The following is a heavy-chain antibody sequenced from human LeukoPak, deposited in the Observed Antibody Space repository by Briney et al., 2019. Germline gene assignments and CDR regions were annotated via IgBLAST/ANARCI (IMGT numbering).Heavy chain of an antibody. V-gene: IGHV3-33*06. Sequence: GRSLRLSCAASGFTFSSYGMHWVRQAPGEGLEWVAVIWYDGSNKYYADSVKGRFTISRDNSKNTLYLQMNSLRAEDTAVYYCAKDLSFAYYDSSGPLFQHWGQGTLVTVSS. CDR1: GFTFSSYG. J-gene: IGHJ1*01. D-gene: IGHD3-22*01. CDR3: AKDLSFAYYDSSGPLFQH. CDR2: IWYDGSNK.